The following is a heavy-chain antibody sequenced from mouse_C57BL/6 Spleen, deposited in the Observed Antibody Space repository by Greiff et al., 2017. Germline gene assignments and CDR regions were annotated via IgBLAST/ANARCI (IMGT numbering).Heavy chain of an antibody. V-gene: IGHV1-82*01. CDR1: GYAFSSSW. J-gene: IGHJ3*01. Sequence: VQLQQSGPELVKPGASVKISCKASGYAFSSSWMNWVKQRPGKGLEWIGRIYPGDGDTNYNGKFKGKATLTADKSSSTAYMQLSSLTSEDSAVYFCARYGYDVPFAYWGQGTLVTVSA. D-gene: IGHD2-2*01. CDR3: ARYGYDVPFAY. CDR2: IYPGDGDT.